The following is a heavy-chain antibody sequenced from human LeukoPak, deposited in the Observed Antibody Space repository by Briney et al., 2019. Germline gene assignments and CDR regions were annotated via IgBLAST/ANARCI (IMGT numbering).Heavy chain of an antibody. CDR2: IGGSSSPI. CDR1: VFSFSSYS. D-gene: IGHD3-22*01. CDR3: ARSSGYPYFDY. J-gene: IGHJ4*02. V-gene: IGHV3-48*01. Sequence: PGGSLRLSCEASVFSFSSYSMSWVRQAPGKGLEWLSYIGGSSSPIYYADFVKGRFTISRDNAKSSVYLQMNSLRAEDTAVYYCARSSGYPYFDYWGQGTLVTVSS.